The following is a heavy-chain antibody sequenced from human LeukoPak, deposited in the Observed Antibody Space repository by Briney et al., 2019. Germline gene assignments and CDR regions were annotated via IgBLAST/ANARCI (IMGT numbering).Heavy chain of an antibody. D-gene: IGHD7-27*01. V-gene: IGHV3-30*04. CDR1: EFTFSTYA. J-gene: IGHJ4*02. Sequence: GGSLRLSCAASEFTFSTYAMHWVRQAPGKGPEWVAVISRDGLDTYYADSVRGRFTISRDNSMDTLYLQMNSLRAEDTAVYYCGRGHWGLDYWGQGALVTVSS. CDR3: GRGHWGLDY. CDR2: ISRDGLDT.